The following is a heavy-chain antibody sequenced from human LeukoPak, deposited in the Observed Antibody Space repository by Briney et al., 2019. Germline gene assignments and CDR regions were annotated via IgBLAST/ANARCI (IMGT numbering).Heavy chain of an antibody. J-gene: IGHJ5*02. D-gene: IGHD5-12*01. CDR3: ARDLEVATQYNWFDP. CDR1: GYTFTGYY. CDR2: INPNSGGT. Sequence: ASVKVSCKASGYTFTGYYMHWVRQAPGQGLEWMGWINPNSGGTNYAQKFQGWVTMTRDTSISTAYMELSRLRSDDTAVYYCARDLEVATQYNWFDPWGQGTLVTVSS. V-gene: IGHV1-2*04.